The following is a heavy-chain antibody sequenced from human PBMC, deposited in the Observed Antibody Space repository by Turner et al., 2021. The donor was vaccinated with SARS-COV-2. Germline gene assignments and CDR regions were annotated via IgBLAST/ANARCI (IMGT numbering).Heavy chain of an antibody. J-gene: IGHJ6*02. CDR2: IYYSGST. CDR1: GGSISSSSYY. D-gene: IGHD3-22*01. Sequence: QLQLQESGPGLVKPSETLSLTCTVSGGSISSSSYYWGWIRQPPGKGLEWIGSIYYSGSTYYNPSLKSRVTISVDTSKNQFSLKLSSVTAADTAVYYCAGEEVVFRASHTLCYYGMDVWGQGTTVTVS. V-gene: IGHV4-39*01. CDR3: AGEEVVFRASHTLCYYGMDV.